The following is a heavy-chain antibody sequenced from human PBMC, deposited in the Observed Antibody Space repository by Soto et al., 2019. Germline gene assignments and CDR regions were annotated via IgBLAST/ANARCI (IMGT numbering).Heavy chain of an antibody. D-gene: IGHD2-15*01. Sequence: QVQLVQSGAEVKKPGTSVKVSCKASGYTFTSYGISWVRQAPGQGLEWMGWISAYNGNTNYAQKLQGRVTMTTDTSTSTADMELRSLRSDDTAVYYCARFGDRRYCSGGSCPYDYWGQGTLVTVSS. CDR1: GYTFTSYG. CDR3: ARFGDRRYCSGGSCPYDY. CDR2: ISAYNGNT. V-gene: IGHV1-18*01. J-gene: IGHJ4*02.